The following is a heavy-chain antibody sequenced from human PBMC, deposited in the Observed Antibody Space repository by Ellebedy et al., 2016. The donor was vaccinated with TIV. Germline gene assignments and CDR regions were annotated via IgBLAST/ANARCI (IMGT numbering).Heavy chain of an antibody. Sequence: SETLSLTXTVSGGSISSSSYYWGWIRQPPGKGLEWIGSIYYSGSTYYNPSLKSRVTISVDTSKNQFSLKLSSVTAADTAVYYCARDLRGSFDPWGQGTLVTVSS. V-gene: IGHV4-39*07. CDR1: GGSISSSSYY. CDR3: ARDLRGSFDP. D-gene: IGHD3-16*01. CDR2: IYYSGST. J-gene: IGHJ5*02.